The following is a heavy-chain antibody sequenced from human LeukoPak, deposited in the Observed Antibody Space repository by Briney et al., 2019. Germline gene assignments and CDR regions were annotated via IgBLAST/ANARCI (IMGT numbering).Heavy chain of an antibody. Sequence: PGGSLRLSCAASGFTFSSFSMNWVRQAPGKGLEWVSAISGSGGSTYYADSVKGRFTISRDNSKNTLYLQMNSLRAEDTAVYYCAGGWEPDPFDYWGQGTLVTVSS. CDR1: GFTFSSFS. J-gene: IGHJ4*02. D-gene: IGHD1-26*01. CDR3: AGGWEPDPFDY. CDR2: ISGSGGST. V-gene: IGHV3-23*01.